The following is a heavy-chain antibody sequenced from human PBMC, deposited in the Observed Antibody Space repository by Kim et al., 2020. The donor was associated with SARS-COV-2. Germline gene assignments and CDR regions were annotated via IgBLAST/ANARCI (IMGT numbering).Heavy chain of an antibody. CDR3: ARDRDYFVSNGYYYPYWYFDL. Sequence: SETLSLTCTVSGDSISNVGYYWNWIRQHPGKGLEWIGYIYYNGQTYYNPSLKSRITISVDTSKNQFSLKLTSVTAADTAVYYCARDRDYFVSNGYYYPYWYFDLWGRGTLVTVSS. V-gene: IGHV4-31*03. CDR2: IYYNGQT. J-gene: IGHJ2*01. CDR1: GDSISNVGYY. D-gene: IGHD3-22*01.